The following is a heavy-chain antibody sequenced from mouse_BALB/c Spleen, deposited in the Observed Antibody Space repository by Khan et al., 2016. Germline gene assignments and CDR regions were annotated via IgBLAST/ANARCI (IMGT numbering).Heavy chain of an antibody. CDR1: GFTFNTYA. CDR2: IRSKSNNYAT. J-gene: IGHJ2*01. V-gene: IGHV10-1*02. Sequence: VQLVESGGGLVQPKGSLKLSCAASGFTFNTYAMNWVRQAPGKGLEWVARIRSKSNNYATYYADSVKDRFTISRDDSQSMLYLQMNNLKTEDTAMYYCVRGWLLPDYWGQGTTLTVSS. CDR3: VRGWLLPDY. D-gene: IGHD2-3*01.